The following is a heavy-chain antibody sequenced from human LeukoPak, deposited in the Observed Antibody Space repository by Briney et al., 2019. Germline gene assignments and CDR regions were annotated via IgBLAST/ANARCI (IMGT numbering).Heavy chain of an antibody. J-gene: IGHJ4*02. CDR1: GYTFTGYY. CDR2: INPNSGDA. V-gene: IGHV1-2*06. Sequence: ASVKVSCKTSGYTFTGYYIHWVRQAPGQGLEWMGRINPNSGDANYAQKFQGRVSMTRDTSISTAYMELSRLESDDAALYYCAREPSGDSGCPFDCWGQGTLVTVSS. CDR3: AREPSGDSGCPFDC. D-gene: IGHD6-19*01.